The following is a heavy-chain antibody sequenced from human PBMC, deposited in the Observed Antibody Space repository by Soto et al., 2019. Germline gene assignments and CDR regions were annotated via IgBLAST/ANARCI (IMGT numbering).Heavy chain of an antibody. CDR1: GYTFTNYD. J-gene: IGHJ4*02. CDR3: AGGLGHSAYDF. V-gene: IGHV1-8*01. CDR2: MNPNSGDT. D-gene: IGHD5-12*01. Sequence: QVQLVQSGAEVKKPGASVKVSCKGSGYTFTNYDINWVRQATGQGLEWMGWMNPNSGDTGYAQKFQGRVTMTRNTTIGPADMELSSLRSEDTAVYYCAGGLGHSAYDFWGQGTLVTVSS.